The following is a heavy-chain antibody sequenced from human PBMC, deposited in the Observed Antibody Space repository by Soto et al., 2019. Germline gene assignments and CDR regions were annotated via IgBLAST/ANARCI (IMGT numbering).Heavy chain of an antibody. CDR3: ARQYSNSWSDAFDI. Sequence: PGESLKISCKGSGYSFTSYWISWVRQMPGKGLEWMGRIDPSDSYTNYSPSFQGHVTISTDKSISTAYLQWSSLKASDTAMYYCARQYSNSWSDAFDIWGQGTMVTVSS. J-gene: IGHJ3*02. CDR2: IDPSDSYT. CDR1: GYSFTSYW. V-gene: IGHV5-10-1*01. D-gene: IGHD6-13*01.